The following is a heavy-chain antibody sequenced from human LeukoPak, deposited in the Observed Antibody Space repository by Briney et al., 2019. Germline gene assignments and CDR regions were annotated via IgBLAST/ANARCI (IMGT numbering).Heavy chain of an antibody. J-gene: IGHJ6*03. D-gene: IGHD3-22*01. CDR1: GGSISSFY. V-gene: IGHV4-59*01. Sequence: SETLSLTCTVSGGSISSFYWSWIRQPPGKALEWIAYIYYSGSTNKNPSLKSRVTRSVDTSKKQFSLKLSSVSAADTAVYYCARDSLDYYDSSGYSYYYYYMDVWGKGTPVTVSS. CDR2: IYYSGST. CDR3: ARDSLDYYDSSGYSYYYYYMDV.